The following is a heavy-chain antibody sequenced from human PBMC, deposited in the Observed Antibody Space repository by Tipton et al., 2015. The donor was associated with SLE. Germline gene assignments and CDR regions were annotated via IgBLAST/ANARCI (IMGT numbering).Heavy chain of an antibody. CDR2: ITNNGNT. CDR3: ARVPQGVDYFRGLDV. Sequence: TLSLTCTVSGGSISGSNYYWDWIRQPPGKGPEWIGHITNNGNTYYIPSLQSRVTMSVDTSKNHFSLKLSSVTAADTAVYYCARVPQGVDYFRGLDVWGQGTTVTVSS. J-gene: IGHJ6*02. CDR1: GGSISGSNYY. V-gene: IGHV4-39*02.